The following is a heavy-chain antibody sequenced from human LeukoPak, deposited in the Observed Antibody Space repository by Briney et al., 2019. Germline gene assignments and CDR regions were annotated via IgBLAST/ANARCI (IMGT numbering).Heavy chain of an antibody. Sequence: ASVKVSCKASAYTFTIYDINWVRQATGQGLEWMGWMNPNSGNTGYAHKFQGRVTMTRTTSISTAYMELSSLRSEDTAVYYCASLVGSSSGGFDYWGQGTLVTVSS. V-gene: IGHV1-8*01. CDR2: MNPNSGNT. J-gene: IGHJ4*02. D-gene: IGHD6-19*01. CDR1: AYTFTIYD. CDR3: ASLVGSSSGGFDY.